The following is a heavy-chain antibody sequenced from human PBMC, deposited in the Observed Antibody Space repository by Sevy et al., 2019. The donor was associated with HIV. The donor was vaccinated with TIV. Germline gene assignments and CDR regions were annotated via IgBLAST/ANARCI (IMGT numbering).Heavy chain of an antibody. CDR3: AADSGNYYGAFDI. D-gene: IGHD1-26*01. Sequence: SETLSLTCAVSGYSINSGYYWGWVRQPPGKGLEWIGSMYRGGSTYYNPSLKSRVTISVDTSKNQFSLRLGSVTAADTAVYYCAADSGNYYGAFDIWGQGTMVTVSS. V-gene: IGHV4-38-2*01. CDR1: GYSINSGYY. J-gene: IGHJ3*02. CDR2: MYRGGST.